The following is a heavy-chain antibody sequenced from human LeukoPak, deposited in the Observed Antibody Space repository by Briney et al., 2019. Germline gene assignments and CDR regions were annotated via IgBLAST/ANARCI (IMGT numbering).Heavy chain of an antibody. D-gene: IGHD6-19*01. J-gene: IGHJ3*02. CDR1: GFTFSSYG. CDR3: AKIPSEGSGWPDGFDI. V-gene: IGHV3-30*02. CDR2: IRYDGSNK. Sequence: PGGSLRLSCAASGFTFSSYGMNWVRQAPGKGLEWVAFIRYDGSNKYYADSVKGRFSIPRDNSKNTLNLQMNSLRAEDTAVYYCAKIPSEGSGWPDGFDIWGQGTMVTVSS.